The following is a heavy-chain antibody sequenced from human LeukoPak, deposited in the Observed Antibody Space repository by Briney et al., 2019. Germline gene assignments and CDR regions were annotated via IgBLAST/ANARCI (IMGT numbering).Heavy chain of an antibody. D-gene: IGHD3-10*01. Sequence: GESLKISCKGSGYSFTSYWIGWVRQMPGKGLEWMGIIYPGDSDTRYSPSFQGQVTISADKSISTAYLQWNSLRAEDTAVYYCAKDQFGSGSYYPYDYWGQGTLVTVSS. J-gene: IGHJ4*02. V-gene: IGHV5-51*01. CDR2: IYPGDSDT. CDR1: GYSFTSYW. CDR3: AKDQFGSGSYYPYDY.